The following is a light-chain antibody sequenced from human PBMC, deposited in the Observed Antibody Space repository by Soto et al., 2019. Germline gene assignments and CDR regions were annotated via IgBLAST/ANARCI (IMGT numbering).Light chain of an antibody. V-gene: IGLV2-8*01. J-gene: IGLJ1*01. CDR2: EVS. CDR1: SSDVGGYNY. CDR3: SSYSGSIRYV. Sequence: QSALTQPPSASGSPGQSVTISCTGTSSDVGGYNYVSWYQQHPGKAPKLMIYEVSKRPSGVPDRFSGSKSGNTASLTVSGLQAEDYADYYCSSYSGSIRYVFGTGTKVTVL.